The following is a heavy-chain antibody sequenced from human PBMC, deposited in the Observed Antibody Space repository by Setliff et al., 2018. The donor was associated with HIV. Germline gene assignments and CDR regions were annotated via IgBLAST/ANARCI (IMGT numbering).Heavy chain of an antibody. V-gene: IGHV1-18*01. J-gene: IGHJ3*02. CDR2: NSPYNGNT. D-gene: IGHD3-22*01. Sequence: WASVKVSCKASGYTFNSYGISWVRQAPGQGLEWMGWNSPYNGNTKFGQKLQGRVTMTTDTSTSTGYMELRSLRSDDTAMYYCARGGSLFTMTTHPFDIWGQGTMVTVSS. CDR3: ARGGSLFTMTTHPFDI. CDR1: GYTFNSYG.